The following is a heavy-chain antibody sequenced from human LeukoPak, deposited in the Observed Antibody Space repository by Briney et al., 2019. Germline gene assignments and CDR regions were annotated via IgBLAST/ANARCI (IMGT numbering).Heavy chain of an antibody. J-gene: IGHJ4*02. V-gene: IGHV2-5*02. D-gene: IGHD5-18*01. CDR3: AHWEMYGYAVDY. CDR1: GFSLSTSGVG. Sequence: SGPTLVNPTQTPTLTCTFSGFSLSTSGVGVGWIRQPPGKALEWLALIYWDDDKRYSPSLKSRLTITKDTSKNQVVLTMTNMDPVDTATYYCAHWEMYGYAVDYWGQGTLVTVSS. CDR2: IYWDDDK.